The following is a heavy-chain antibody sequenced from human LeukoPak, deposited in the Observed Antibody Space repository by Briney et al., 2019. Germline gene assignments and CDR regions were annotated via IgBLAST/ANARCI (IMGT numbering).Heavy chain of an antibody. V-gene: IGHV3-48*03. D-gene: IGHD2-8*01. CDR1: GITFSSYE. CDR3: AKDRCSNGIGCYYYYMDV. J-gene: IGHJ6*03. Sequence: GGSLRLSCAASGITFSSYEMNWVRQAPGKGLEWVSYISSSGSTIYYADSVKGRFTISRDNAKNSLYLQMNSLRAEDTAVYYCAKDRCSNGIGCYYYYMDVWGKGTTVTISS. CDR2: ISSSGSTI.